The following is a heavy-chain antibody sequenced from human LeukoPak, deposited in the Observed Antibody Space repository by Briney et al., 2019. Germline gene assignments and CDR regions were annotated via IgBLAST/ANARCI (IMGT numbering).Heavy chain of an antibody. Sequence: SETLSLTCTVSGGSISHYFWSWIRQPPGKGLEWIGYINYSGNTNYNPSLKSRVTISVDTSKNQFSLKLTSVTAADTAVYYCARGVPEYYDFWSGYFYYFDYWGQGTLVTVSS. CDR3: ARGVPEYYDFWSGYFYYFDY. D-gene: IGHD3-3*01. CDR2: INYSGNT. J-gene: IGHJ4*02. V-gene: IGHV4-59*01. CDR1: GGSISHYF.